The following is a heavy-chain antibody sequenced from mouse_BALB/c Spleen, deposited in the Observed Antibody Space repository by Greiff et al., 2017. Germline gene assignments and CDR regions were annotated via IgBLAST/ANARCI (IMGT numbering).Heavy chain of an antibody. V-gene: IGHV5-17*02. Sequence: EVQGVESGGGLVQPGGSRKLSCAASGFTFSSFGMHWVRQAPEKGLEWVAYISSGSSTIYYADTVKGRFTISRDNPKNTLFLQMTSLRSEDTAMYYCARSGYYDYDEGYYYAMDYWGQGTSVTVSS. J-gene: IGHJ4*01. CDR3: ARSGYYDYDEGYYYAMDY. CDR1: GFTFSSFG. CDR2: ISSGSSTI. D-gene: IGHD2-4*01.